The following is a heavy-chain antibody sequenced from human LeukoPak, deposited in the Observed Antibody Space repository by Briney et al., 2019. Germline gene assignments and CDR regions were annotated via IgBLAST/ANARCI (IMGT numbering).Heavy chain of an antibody. CDR2: INPNSGDT. CDR3: ARGGPSRGSGFYYFDS. V-gene: IGHV1-2*02. J-gene: IGHJ4*02. CDR1: GYTFTGYY. D-gene: IGHD6-19*01. Sequence: ASVKASCKASGYTFTGYYIHWVRQAPGQGLEWMGWINPNSGDTHYAQKFKGRVTMTRDTSISTGYMELSRLTSDDTALYYCARGGPSRGSGFYYFDSWGQGTPVTVSS.